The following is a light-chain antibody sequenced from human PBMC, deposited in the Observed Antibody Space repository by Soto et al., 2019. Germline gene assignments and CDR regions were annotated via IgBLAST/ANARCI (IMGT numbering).Light chain of an antibody. V-gene: IGLV3-21*02. J-gene: IGLJ3*02. Sequence: SDVLTQPPSVSVAPGQTARITCGGNNIGSQDVFWYQQKAGQAPVLVVYEDSDRPSGTPERFSGSNSETTATLTISRVEAGDEADYYCQVWDRTSDHWVFGGGTKLTVL. CDR1: NIGSQD. CDR3: QVWDRTSDHWV. CDR2: EDS.